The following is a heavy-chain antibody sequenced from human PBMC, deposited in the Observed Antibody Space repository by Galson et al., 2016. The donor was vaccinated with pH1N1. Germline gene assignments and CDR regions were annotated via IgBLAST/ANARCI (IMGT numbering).Heavy chain of an antibody. CDR2: IIPLFGTG. V-gene: IGHV1-69*06. CDR1: RGTFSNYV. Sequence: SVKVSCKASRGTFSNYVINWVRQAPGQGLDWMGGIIPLFGTGYNARNFQGRFTITADKSTSTTYMELNSLTSEDTALYFCARDGGRAGAFDIWGPGTMVTVSS. D-gene: IGHD6-25*01. CDR3: ARDGGRAGAFDI. J-gene: IGHJ3*02.